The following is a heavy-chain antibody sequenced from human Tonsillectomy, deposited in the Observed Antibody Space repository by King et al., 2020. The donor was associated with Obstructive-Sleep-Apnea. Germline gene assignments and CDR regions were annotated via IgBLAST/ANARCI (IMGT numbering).Heavy chain of an antibody. CDR1: GFTFDDYA. CDR3: AKVHSGSYHDAFDI. Sequence: VQLVESGGGLVQPGRSLRLSCAASGFTFDDYAMHWVRQAPGKGLEWVSGISWNSGSIGYADSVKGRFTISRDNAKNSLYLQMNSLRAEDTALYYCAKVHSGSYHDAFDIWGQGTMVTVSS. CDR2: ISWNSGSI. D-gene: IGHD1-26*01. V-gene: IGHV3-9*01. J-gene: IGHJ3*02.